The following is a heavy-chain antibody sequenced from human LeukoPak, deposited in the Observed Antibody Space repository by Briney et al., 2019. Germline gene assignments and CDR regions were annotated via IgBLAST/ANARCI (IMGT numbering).Heavy chain of an antibody. J-gene: IGHJ4*02. Sequence: RSGGSLRLSCTASGFIFNDYAMSWVRQAPGKGLEWVSVISGSGVNTYHADSVKGRFTISRDNSKNTVFLQMNGLGSEYTAVYYCATSPTVATIMFESWGRGTMVTVSS. CDR1: GFIFNDYA. CDR3: ATSPTVATIMFES. V-gene: IGHV3-23*01. CDR2: ISGSGVNT. D-gene: IGHD5-24*01.